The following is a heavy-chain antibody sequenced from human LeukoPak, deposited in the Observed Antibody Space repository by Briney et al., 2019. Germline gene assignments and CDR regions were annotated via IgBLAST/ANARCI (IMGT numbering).Heavy chain of an antibody. CDR2: IYYSGST. V-gene: IGHV4-59*01. CDR1: GGSISNYY. CDR3: ARDRGIAVAGQPPYYYYGMDV. J-gene: IGHJ6*02. D-gene: IGHD6-19*01. Sequence: SETLSLTCTVSGGSISNYYWSWIRQPPGKGLEWIGYIYYSGSTNYNPSLKSRVTISVDTSKNQFSLKLSSVTAADTAVYYCARDRGIAVAGQPPYYYYGMDVWGQGTTVTVSS.